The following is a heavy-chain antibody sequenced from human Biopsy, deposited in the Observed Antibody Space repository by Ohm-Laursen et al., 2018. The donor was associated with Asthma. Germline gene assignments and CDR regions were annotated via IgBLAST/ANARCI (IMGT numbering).Heavy chain of an antibody. J-gene: IGHJ6*02. Sequence: SLRLSCSASGFTFSGYALHWVRQAPGRGLEWVAVISYDGGNKYYGDSVKGRFTISRDNSKNTLYLQMNSLRAEDTAVYYCANYEVVTAILPMDVWGQGTTVTVSS. V-gene: IGHV3-30*18. CDR3: ANYEVVTAILPMDV. CDR1: GFTFSGYA. CDR2: ISYDGGNK. D-gene: IGHD2-21*02.